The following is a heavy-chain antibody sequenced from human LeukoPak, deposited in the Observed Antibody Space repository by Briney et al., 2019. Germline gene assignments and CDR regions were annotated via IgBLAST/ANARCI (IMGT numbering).Heavy chain of an antibody. Sequence: ASVKVSCKASGYTFTGYYMHWVRQAPGQGLEWMGWINPNSGGTNYAQKFQGRVTMTRDTSISTAYMELSRLRSDDTAVYYCARGLDSSSWKRNNWFDPWGQGTLVTVSS. CDR1: GYTFTGYY. CDR3: ARGLDSSSWKRNNWFDP. CDR2: INPNSGGT. D-gene: IGHD6-13*01. V-gene: IGHV1-2*02. J-gene: IGHJ5*02.